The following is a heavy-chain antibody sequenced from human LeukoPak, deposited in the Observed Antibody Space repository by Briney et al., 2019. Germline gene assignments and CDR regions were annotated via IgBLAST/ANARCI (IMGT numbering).Heavy chain of an antibody. CDR1: GGSISSYY. V-gene: IGHV4-59*01. CDR2: IYYSGST. CDR3: AGDNYDILTGSGGYFDS. Sequence: PSETLSLTCTVSGGSISSYYWSWIRQPPGKGLEWIGYIYYSGSTNYNPSLKSRVTISVDTSKNQFSLKLSSVTAADTAVYYCAGDNYDILTGSGGYFDSWGQGTLVTVSS. J-gene: IGHJ4*02. D-gene: IGHD3-9*01.